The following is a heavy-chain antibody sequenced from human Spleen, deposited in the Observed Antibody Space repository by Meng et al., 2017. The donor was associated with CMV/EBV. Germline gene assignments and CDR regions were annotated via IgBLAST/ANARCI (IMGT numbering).Heavy chain of an antibody. CDR3: ARGALAATGTTYYYYYGMDV. J-gene: IGHJ6*02. D-gene: IGHD1-7*01. Sequence: SLKISCAASGCTFSDYYMSWIRQAPGKGLEWVSYISSSGSTIFYADSVKGRFTISRDNAKNSLYLQMNSLRAEDTAVYYCARGALAATGTTYYYYYGMDVWGQGTTVTVSS. CDR2: ISSSGSTI. CDR1: GCTFSDYY. V-gene: IGHV3-11*04.